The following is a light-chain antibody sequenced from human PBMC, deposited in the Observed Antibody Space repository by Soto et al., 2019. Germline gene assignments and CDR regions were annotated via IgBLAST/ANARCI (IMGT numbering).Light chain of an antibody. CDR1: SSNVGSYT. V-gene: IGLV1-44*01. J-gene: IGLJ1*01. Sequence: QSVLTQPASVSGSPGQSITVSCSGSSSNVGSYTVNWYRQLPGTAPKLLIYGNNQRPSGVPDRFSGSKSGTSASLAISGLQSEDEADYYCAAWDDSLNGYVFGTGTKVTVL. CDR3: AAWDDSLNGYV. CDR2: GNN.